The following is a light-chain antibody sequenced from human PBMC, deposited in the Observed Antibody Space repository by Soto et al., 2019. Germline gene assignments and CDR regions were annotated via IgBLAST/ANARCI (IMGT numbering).Light chain of an antibody. Sequence: DIQMTQSLSTLSASVGDRVTITCRASQSIRTWLAWYQQKPGKAPKLLIYKASSLQGGVPSRFSGSGSGTEFTLTISSLQPDDFATYYCQHGFTFGPGTKVDMK. J-gene: IGKJ3*01. CDR1: QSIRTW. CDR3: QHGFT. V-gene: IGKV1-5*03. CDR2: KAS.